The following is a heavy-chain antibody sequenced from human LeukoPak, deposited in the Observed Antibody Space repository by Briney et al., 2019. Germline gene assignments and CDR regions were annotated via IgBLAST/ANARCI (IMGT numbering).Heavy chain of an antibody. Sequence: SSETLSLTCTVSSRSISTYYWSWLRHPPGRGREWIGYIFYIGSTNYNPSLKRRVTISVDTSKNPFSMKLSSVTAADTAVYYCARAEYGDFLTWYFDIWGRGTLVTVSS. V-gene: IGHV4-59*01. D-gene: IGHD4-17*01. CDR2: IFYIGST. J-gene: IGHJ2*01. CDR1: SRSISTYY. CDR3: ARAEYGDFLTWYFDI.